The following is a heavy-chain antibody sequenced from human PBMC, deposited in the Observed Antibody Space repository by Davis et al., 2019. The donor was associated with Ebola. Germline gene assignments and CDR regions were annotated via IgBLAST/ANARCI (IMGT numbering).Heavy chain of an antibody. CDR1: AGSISSSIYY. CDR3: ARQGWSGYSLRHWLDP. J-gene: IGHJ5*02. V-gene: IGHV4-39*01. Sequence: MPSETLSLTCTVSAGSISSSIYYWGWIRQPPGKGLEWIGAIYYSGSTYYNPSLKSRVTISVDTSKNQFSLKLRSVTAADTAVYYCARQGWSGYSLRHWLDPWGRGTLVTVSS. D-gene: IGHD3-3*01. CDR2: IYYSGST.